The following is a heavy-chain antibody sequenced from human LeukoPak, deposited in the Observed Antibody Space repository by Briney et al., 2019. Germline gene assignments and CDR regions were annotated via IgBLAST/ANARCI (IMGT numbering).Heavy chain of an antibody. CDR2: ITSGSSYI. D-gene: IGHD2-21*02. CDR3: ASPGGTDPYCGGDCGFDY. CDR1: GFTFSSYS. Sequence: PGGSLRLSCAASGFTFSSYSMNWVRQAPGKGLEWVSSITSGSSYIYYADSVKGRFTISRDNAKNSLYLQMNSLRAEDTAVYYCASPGGTDPYCGGDCGFDYWGQGTLVTVSS. J-gene: IGHJ4*02. V-gene: IGHV3-21*01.